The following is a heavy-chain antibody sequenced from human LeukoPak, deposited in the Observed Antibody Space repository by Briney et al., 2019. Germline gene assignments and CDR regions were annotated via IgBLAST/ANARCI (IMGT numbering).Heavy chain of an antibody. Sequence: GGSLRLSCAASGFAFSSYNMKWVRQTPGKGLEWVSFISTTSTYIYYADSVKGRFTVSRDNSKNLLYLQMDSLRVEDTAVYYCARAGTCSSTSCDGGIEYWGQGTLVTVSS. D-gene: IGHD2-2*01. CDR3: ARAGTCSSTSCDGGIEY. CDR1: GFAFSSYN. V-gene: IGHV3-21*06. J-gene: IGHJ4*02. CDR2: ISTTSTYI.